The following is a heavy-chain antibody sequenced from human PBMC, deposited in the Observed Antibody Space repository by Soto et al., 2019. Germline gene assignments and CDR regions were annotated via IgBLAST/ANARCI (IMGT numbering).Heavy chain of an antibody. CDR1: GFTFSSYG. V-gene: IGHV3-30*18. CDR3: AKGRSSGWYLDY. CDR2: ISYDGSNK. J-gene: IGHJ4*02. Sequence: QVQLVESGGGVVQPGRSLRLSCAASGFTFSSYGMHWVRQAPGKGLEWVAVISYDGSNKYYADSVKGRFTISRDNSKNTLYLQINSLRDEGTAGYYCAKGRSSGWYLDYWGQGTLVTVCS. D-gene: IGHD6-19*01.